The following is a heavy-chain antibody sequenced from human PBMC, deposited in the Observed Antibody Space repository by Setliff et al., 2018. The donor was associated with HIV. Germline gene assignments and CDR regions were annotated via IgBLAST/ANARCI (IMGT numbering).Heavy chain of an antibody. CDR2: IGPYNGRT. V-gene: IGHV1-18*01. CDR3: ARDRVFGVTFPVYCFDT. J-gene: IGHJ4*02. D-gene: IGHD3-3*01. Sequence: ASVKVSCKTSGYMFIAYGMSWVRRAPGQGLEWMGWIGPYNGRTEYAQEFQGRVSLTIDTSASTAYMELRSLRSDDTAVYYCARDRVFGVTFPVYCFDTWGQGTRVTVSS. CDR1: GYMFIAYG.